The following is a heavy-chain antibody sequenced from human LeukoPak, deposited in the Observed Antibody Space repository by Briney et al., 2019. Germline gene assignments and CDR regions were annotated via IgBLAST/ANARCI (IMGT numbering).Heavy chain of an antibody. Sequence: GGSLRLSCAASGFTFSSYSMNWVRQALGKGLEWVSSISSSSRYIYYADPVKGRLTISRDNAKNLLYLQMNSVRGEDTAVYYCAGRESSRWYDWFEPWGQGTLVTVSS. CDR2: ISSSSRYI. J-gene: IGHJ5*02. V-gene: IGHV3-21*01. D-gene: IGHD6-13*01. CDR1: GFTFSSYS. CDR3: AGRESSRWYDWFEP.